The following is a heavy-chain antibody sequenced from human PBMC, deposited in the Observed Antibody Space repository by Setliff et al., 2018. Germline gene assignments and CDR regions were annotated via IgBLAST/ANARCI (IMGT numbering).Heavy chain of an antibody. V-gene: IGHV4-39*07. CDR3: ARDPLTTNRRRAFDI. J-gene: IGHJ3*02. CDR1: GGSISSSSYY. CDR2: IYYSGST. Sequence: SETLSLTCTVSGGSISSSSYYWGWIRQPPGKGLEWIGSIYYSGSTYYNPSLKGRVTISVDTSKNQFSLKLSSVTAADTAVYYCARDPLTTNRRRAFDIWGQGTMVTVSS. D-gene: IGHD4-17*01.